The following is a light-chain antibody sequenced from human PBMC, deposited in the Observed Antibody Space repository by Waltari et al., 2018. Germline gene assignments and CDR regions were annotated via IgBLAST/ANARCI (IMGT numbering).Light chain of an antibody. J-gene: IGLJ3*02. CDR2: RND. CDR1: SSNIGNNY. Sequence: QSVLTQPPSASGTPGQRVTISCSGISSNIGNNYVFWYQQPPGPAPKLLIYRNDQRPSGVPDRFSGSKSVTSASLAIGGLRSEDEADYHCAAWDNSLSGWVFGEGTKLTVL. CDR3: AAWDNSLSGWV. V-gene: IGLV1-47*01.